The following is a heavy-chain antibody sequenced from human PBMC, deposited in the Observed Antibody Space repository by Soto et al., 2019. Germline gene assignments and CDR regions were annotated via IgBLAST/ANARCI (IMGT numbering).Heavy chain of an antibody. J-gene: IGHJ2*01. CDR1: GGSFSGCY. CDR2: INDRGSI. CDR3: ARESHDILTGPPWVWYFDL. V-gene: IGHV4-34*01. Sequence: QVQLQQWGAGPLRPLETLSLTCGVSGGSFSGCYWAWIRQSPGKGLEWIGEINDRGSINYNPSLKSRVSISVDTPKNHSSLNLRSVTAADTAVYYCARESHDILTGPPWVWYFDLWGRGTLVTVSS. D-gene: IGHD3-9*01.